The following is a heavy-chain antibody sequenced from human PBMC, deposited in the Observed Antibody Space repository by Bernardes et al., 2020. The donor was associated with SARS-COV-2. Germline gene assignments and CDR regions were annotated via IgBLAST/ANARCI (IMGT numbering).Heavy chain of an antibody. Sequence: SENLSLTCSGSGGSNSSSNYYWGWLRQPLGKGLEWIGSIYSSGISYYNPSLQSRVRESVDTSKNQFSLRLSFVTAADTAVYYCAGSSCGIDCYIGGLRSWDYGMDVWGQGTTVTVSS. V-gene: IGHV4-39*01. J-gene: IGHJ6*02. CDR1: GGSNSSSNYY. CDR2: IYSSGIS. CDR3: AGSSCGIDCYIGGLRSWDYGMDV. D-gene: IGHD2-21*02.